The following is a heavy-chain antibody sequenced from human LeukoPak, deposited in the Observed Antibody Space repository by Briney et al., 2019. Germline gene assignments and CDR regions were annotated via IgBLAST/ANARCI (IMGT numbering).Heavy chain of an antibody. CDR3: ARHDRSGLDY. J-gene: IGHJ4*02. CDR1: GGSISSSSFY. V-gene: IGHV4-39*01. D-gene: IGHD3-22*01. CDR2: IHYSGST. Sequence: SETLSLTCTVSGGSISSSSFYWAWIRQPPGKGLEWVGNIHYSGSTYYNPSLKSRVTISVDTSKNQFSLKLSSVTAADTAAYYCARHDRSGLDYWGQGTLVTVST.